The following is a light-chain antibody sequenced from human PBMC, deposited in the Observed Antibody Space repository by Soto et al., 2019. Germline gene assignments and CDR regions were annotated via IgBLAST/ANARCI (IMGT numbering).Light chain of an antibody. CDR2: AAA. V-gene: IGKV1D-12*01. CDR1: QDISSW. J-gene: IGKJ5*01. Sequence: DIPMTQSPSSVSASVGDRVTITCRASQDISSWLAWFQQKPGKAPKLLIYAAATLQSGVPSRFSGSGSGTDFTLTISSLQPEDFATYYCQQANSFPITFGQGTRLEIK. CDR3: QQANSFPIT.